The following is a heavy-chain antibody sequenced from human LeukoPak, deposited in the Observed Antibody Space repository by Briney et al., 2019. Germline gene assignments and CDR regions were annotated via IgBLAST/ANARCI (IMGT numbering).Heavy chain of an antibody. CDR2: IHYSGNT. V-gene: IGHV4-38-2*02. CDR3: ARDSAVDTAMVTRGDAFDI. D-gene: IGHD5-18*01. J-gene: IGHJ3*02. Sequence: SETLSLTCTVSGYSISNAYYWGWIRQPPGKGLEWIASIHYSGNTDYNPSLKSRVTISVDTSKNQFSLKLTSVTAADTAVYYCARDSAVDTAMVTRGDAFDIWGQGTMVTVSS. CDR1: GYSISNAYY.